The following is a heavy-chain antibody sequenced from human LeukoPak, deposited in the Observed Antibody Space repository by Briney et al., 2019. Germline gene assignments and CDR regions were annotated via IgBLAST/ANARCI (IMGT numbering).Heavy chain of an antibody. CDR2: IWYDGSNK. V-gene: IGHV3-33*01. Sequence: GGFLRLSCGASGFTFNTYGIHWVRQAPGKGLEWVAVIWYDGSNKYYADSVKGRFTISRDNSKNTLYLQMNSLRAEDTAVYYCAREGRGYYDYVWGSHPYYFDYWGQGTLVTVSS. CDR1: GFTFNTYG. D-gene: IGHD3-16*01. CDR3: AREGRGYYDYVWGSHPYYFDY. J-gene: IGHJ4*02.